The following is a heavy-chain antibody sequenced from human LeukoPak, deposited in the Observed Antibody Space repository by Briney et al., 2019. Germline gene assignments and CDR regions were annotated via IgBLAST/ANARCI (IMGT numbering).Heavy chain of an antibody. CDR2: INPSGGGT. CDR3: ARVEMATINGMDV. V-gene: IGHV1-46*01. J-gene: IGHJ6*02. CDR1: GYTFTSFH. Sequence: ASVKVSCKASGYTFTSFHMHWVRQAPGQGLEWMGIINPSGGGTSYPQKFQGRVTMTRDTSTTTVYMELSSLRSEDTAVYYCARVEMATINGMDVWGQGTTVTVSS. D-gene: IGHD5-24*01.